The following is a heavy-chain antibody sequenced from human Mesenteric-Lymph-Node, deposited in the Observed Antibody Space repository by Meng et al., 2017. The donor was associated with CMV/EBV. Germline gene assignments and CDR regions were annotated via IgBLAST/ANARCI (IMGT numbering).Heavy chain of an antibody. J-gene: IGHJ6*02. Sequence: GESLKISCAASGFTFSSYGMHWVRQAPGKGLEWVAFIRYDGSNKYYADSVKGRFTISRDNSKNTLYLQMNSLRAEDTAVYYCATDIPSTWYLEGDYYYYGMDVWGQGTTVTVSS. CDR1: GFTFSSYG. CDR3: ATDIPSTWYLEGDYYYYGMDV. D-gene: IGHD2-15*01. V-gene: IGHV3-30*02. CDR2: IRYDGSNK.